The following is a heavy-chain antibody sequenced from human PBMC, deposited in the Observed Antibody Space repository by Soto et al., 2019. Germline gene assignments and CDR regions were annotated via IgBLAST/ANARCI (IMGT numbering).Heavy chain of an antibody. CDR1: GGSFTGYF. CDR2: INDGGIT. D-gene: IGHD2-8*02. Sequence: QAQIQQSGARLLKPSETLSLTCSVSGGSFTGYFYSWIRQSPGRGLEWIGEINDGGITKYSPSLKSRAFMAAERAKKHFSLTRTSLTAADTGVYYCAPAPRLLVPWGQGTGVIVSS. CDR3: APAPRLLVP. V-gene: IGHV4-34*02. J-gene: IGHJ1*01.